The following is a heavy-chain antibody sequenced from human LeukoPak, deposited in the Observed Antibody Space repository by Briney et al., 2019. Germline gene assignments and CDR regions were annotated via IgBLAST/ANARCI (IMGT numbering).Heavy chain of an antibody. CDR3: AARKGHDSSGFHFDY. D-gene: IGHD3-22*01. J-gene: IGHJ4*02. CDR1: GFTFSSYA. CDR2: ISGSGGST. V-gene: IGHV3-23*01. Sequence: QSGGSLRLSCAASGFTFSSYAMSWVRQAPGKGLEWVSAISGSGGSTYYADSVKGRFTISRDNSKNTLYLQMNSLRAEDTAVYYCAARKGHDSSGFHFDYWGQGTLVTVSS.